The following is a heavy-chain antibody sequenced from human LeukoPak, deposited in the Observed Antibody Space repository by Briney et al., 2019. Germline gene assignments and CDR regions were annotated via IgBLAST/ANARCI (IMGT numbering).Heavy chain of an antibody. Sequence: ASVKVSCKASGYTFTGYFIHWVRQAPGQGLEWMGWINPYTGGTNYTQKFQRRVTMTRDTSISTAYMELNRLRADDTAVYYCARDPGYSSGWGIDDWGQGTLVTVSS. V-gene: IGHV1-2*02. J-gene: IGHJ4*02. D-gene: IGHD6-19*01. CDR3: ARDPGYSSGWGIDD. CDR2: INPYTGGT. CDR1: GYTFTGYF.